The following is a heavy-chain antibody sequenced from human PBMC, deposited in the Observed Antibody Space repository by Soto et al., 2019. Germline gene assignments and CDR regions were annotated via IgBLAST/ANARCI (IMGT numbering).Heavy chain of an antibody. Sequence: QLQLQESGSGLVKPSQTLSLTCAVSGGSISSGGYSWSWIRQPPGKGLEWVAYIYLSGSPYYNPSLTSLVTISVNRSNIQFSLTLSSVTAADTAVYYCARAMTTVTNFDYWGQGTLVTVSS. CDR2: IYLSGSP. V-gene: IGHV4-30-2*01. CDR3: ARAMTTVTNFDY. CDR1: GGSISSGGYS. D-gene: IGHD4-17*01. J-gene: IGHJ4*02.